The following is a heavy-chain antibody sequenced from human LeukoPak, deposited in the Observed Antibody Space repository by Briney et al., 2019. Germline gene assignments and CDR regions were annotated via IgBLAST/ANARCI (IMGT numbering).Heavy chain of an antibody. D-gene: IGHD3-10*02. J-gene: IGHJ6*04. CDR2: ISGSGAST. V-gene: IGHV3-23*01. Sequence: GGSLRLSCAASGFSFSSYGMSWVRQAPGKGLEWVSGISGSGASTYYADSVKGRFTISRDNSKNSLYLQMNSLRAEDTAVYYCAELGITMIGGVWGKGTTVTISS. CDR1: GFSFSSYG. CDR3: AELGITMIGGV.